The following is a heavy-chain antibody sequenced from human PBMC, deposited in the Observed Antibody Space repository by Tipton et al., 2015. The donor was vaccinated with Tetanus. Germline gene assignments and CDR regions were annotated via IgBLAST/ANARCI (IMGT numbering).Heavy chain of an antibody. CDR3: ARDRAVPVQAYGTDV. D-gene: IGHD6-19*01. CDR2: ISPFTGDT. CDR1: GYTFTHYG. J-gene: IGHJ6*02. V-gene: IGHV1-18*01. Sequence: QLVQSGAEVKKPGASVKVSCKASGYTFTHYGISWVRQAPGQGLEWVGWISPFTGDTEYAQNLQDRLILTTDTSTAAAYVEVRSLTSDDTAVYYCARDRAVPVQAYGTDVWGQGTSVTVSS.